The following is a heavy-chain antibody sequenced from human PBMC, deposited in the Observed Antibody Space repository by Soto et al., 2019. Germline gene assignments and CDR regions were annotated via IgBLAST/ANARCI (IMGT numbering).Heavy chain of an antibody. Sequence: GASVKVSCKASGYTFTSYCISWVLQAPGQGLEWMGWISGYNGNTNYAQKLQGRVTMTTDTSTSTAYMELRSLRSDDTAVYYCARGDVYDSSGTDYYGMDVWGQGTTVTVSS. V-gene: IGHV1-18*01. CDR1: GYTFTSYC. CDR2: ISGYNGNT. J-gene: IGHJ6*02. CDR3: ARGDVYDSSGTDYYGMDV. D-gene: IGHD3-22*01.